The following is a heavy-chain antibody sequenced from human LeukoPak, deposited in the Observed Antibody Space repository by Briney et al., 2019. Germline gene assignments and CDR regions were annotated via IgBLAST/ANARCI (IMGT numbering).Heavy chain of an antibody. D-gene: IGHD2-2*01. CDR3: ARDPRCSSMSCYRSSFYGMDV. J-gene: IGHJ6*02. Sequence: PGGSLRLSCAASGFTVSSNYMNWVRQAPGKGLEWVSVIYSGGSTYYADSVKGRFTISRDNSKNTLYLQMNSLRAEDTAVYYCARDPRCSSMSCYRSSFYGMDVWGQGTTVTVSS. V-gene: IGHV3-66*01. CDR1: GFTVSSNY. CDR2: IYSGGST.